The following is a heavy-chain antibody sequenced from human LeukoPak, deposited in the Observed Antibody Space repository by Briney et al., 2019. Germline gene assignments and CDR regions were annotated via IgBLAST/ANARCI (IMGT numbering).Heavy chain of an antibody. CDR1: GGSISSD. CDR3: ARGGRGFDP. V-gene: IGHV4-61*02. Sequence: SQTLSLTCTVSGGSISSDWTWVRQPAGKGLEWIGRIYSSGSTSYNPSLKSRVTISVDTSKNQFSLELNSVTASDTAVYYCARGGRGFDPWGQGTLVTVSS. J-gene: IGHJ5*02. CDR2: IYSSGST.